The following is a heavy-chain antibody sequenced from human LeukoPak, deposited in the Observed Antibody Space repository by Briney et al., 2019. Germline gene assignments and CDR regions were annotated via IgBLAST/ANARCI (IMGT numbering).Heavy chain of an antibody. CDR1: GITFSSYA. CDR3: AKEWGANLDY. Sequence: GGSLRLSCVASGITFSSYAVSWVRQAPGKGLEWVSAISGSGGSTYYADSVKGRFTISRDNSKNTLYLQMNSLRAEDTAVYYCAKEWGANLDYWGQGTLVTVSS. D-gene: IGHD1-26*01. V-gene: IGHV3-23*01. J-gene: IGHJ4*02. CDR2: ISGSGGST.